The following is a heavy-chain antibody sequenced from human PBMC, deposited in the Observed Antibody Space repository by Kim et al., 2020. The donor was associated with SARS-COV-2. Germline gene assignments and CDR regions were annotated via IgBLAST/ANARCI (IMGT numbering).Heavy chain of an antibody. J-gene: IGHJ4*02. CDR2: INAGNGNT. Sequence: ASVKVSCKASGYTFTNYAIHWVRQAPGHRLEWKGWINAGNGNTRYSQNFQGRVTITRDTSASTVYMELSSLISEDTAVYYCTRVGVRAGVVIPPISDSWGQATLVIVSS. D-gene: IGHD3-3*01. CDR1: GYTFTNYA. V-gene: IGHV1-3*01. CDR3: TRVGVRAGVVIPPISDS.